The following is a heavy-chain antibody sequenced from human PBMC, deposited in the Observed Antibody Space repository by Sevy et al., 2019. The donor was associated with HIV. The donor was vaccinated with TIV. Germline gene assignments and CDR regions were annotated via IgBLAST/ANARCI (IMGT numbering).Heavy chain of an antibody. CDR1: GFTFSSYG. CDR2: ISYDGTNK. D-gene: IGHD2-15*01. V-gene: IGHV3-30-3*01. J-gene: IGHJ4*02. Sequence: GGSLRLSCAASGFTFSSYGMNWVRQAPGKGLEWVAVISYDGTNKYYADSVKGQFTISRDNYMNTLYLQMDSLRAEDTAVYYCAGGSGVASASFDYWGQGALVTVSS. CDR3: AGGSGVASASFDY.